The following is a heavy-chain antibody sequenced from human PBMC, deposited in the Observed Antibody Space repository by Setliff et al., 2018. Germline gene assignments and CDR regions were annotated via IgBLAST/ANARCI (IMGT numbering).Heavy chain of an antibody. J-gene: IGHJ4*02. CDR1: GDSISDAS. CDR3: AKGGTYRYFDF. D-gene: IGHD1-1*01. Sequence: SETLSLTCTVSGDSISDASIMAWIRQPPGKGLEFIGYVYHSGTAKYDPSLESRAIMSVDASKNEISLKLKSVTAADTAVYYCAKGGTYRYFDFWGQGALVTVS. V-gene: IGHV4-59*01. CDR2: VYHSGTA.